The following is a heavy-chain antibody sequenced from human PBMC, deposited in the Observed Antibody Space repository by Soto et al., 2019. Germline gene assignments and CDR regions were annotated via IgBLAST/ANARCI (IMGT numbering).Heavy chain of an antibody. CDR1: GFTFSSYG. V-gene: IGHV3-33*01. Sequence: QVQLVESGGGVVQPGRSLRLSCAASGFTFSSYGMHWVRQAPGKGLEWVAVIWYDGSNKYYADSVKGRFTISRDNSKNTLYLQMNSLRAEDTAVYYCARAWITFGGVIDDYWGQGTLVTVSS. CDR3: ARAWITFGGVIDDY. J-gene: IGHJ4*02. D-gene: IGHD3-16*02. CDR2: IWYDGSNK.